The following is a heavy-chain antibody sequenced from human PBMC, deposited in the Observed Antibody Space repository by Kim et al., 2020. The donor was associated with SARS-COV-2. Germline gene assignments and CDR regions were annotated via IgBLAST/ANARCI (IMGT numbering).Heavy chain of an antibody. V-gene: IGHV1-69*13. CDR1: GGTFSSYA. J-gene: IGHJ6*02. Sequence: SVKVSCKASGGTFSSYAISWVRQAPGQGLEWMGGIIPIFGTANYAQKFQGRVTITADESTSTAYMELSSLRSEDTAVYYCARPGRCSGGSCYSRLSGYYYGMDVWGQGTTVTVSS. D-gene: IGHD2-15*01. CDR2: IIPIFGTA. CDR3: ARPGRCSGGSCYSRLSGYYYGMDV.